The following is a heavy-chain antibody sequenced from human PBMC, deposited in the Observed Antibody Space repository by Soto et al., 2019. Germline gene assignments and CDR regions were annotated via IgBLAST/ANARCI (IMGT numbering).Heavy chain of an antibody. Sequence: SETLSLTCAVSGGSISSCHWWGWVRQAPEKGLEWMGEIYHSGSTNYNPSLKSRITMSIDKSKNQFSVNLSSVTAADTAVYYCVRDADETAIVPAPWLVWGRGTMVTVSS. J-gene: IGHJ6*02. CDR1: GGSISSCHW. CDR2: IYHSGST. V-gene: IGHV4-4*02. CDR3: VRDADETAIVPAPWLV. D-gene: IGHD2-21*02.